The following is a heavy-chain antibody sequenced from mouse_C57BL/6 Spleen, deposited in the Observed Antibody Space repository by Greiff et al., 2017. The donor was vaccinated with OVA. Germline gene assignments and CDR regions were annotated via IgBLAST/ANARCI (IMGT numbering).Heavy chain of an antibody. V-gene: IGHV7-3*01. Sequence: EVKLMESGGGLVQPGGSLSLSCAASGFTFTDYYMSWVRQPPGKALEWLGFIRNKANGYTTEYSASVKGRFTISRDNSQSILYLQMNALRAEDSATYYCARSPFGDYWGQGTTLTVSS. J-gene: IGHJ2*01. CDR2: IRNKANGYTT. CDR1: GFTFTDYY. CDR3: ARSPFGDY.